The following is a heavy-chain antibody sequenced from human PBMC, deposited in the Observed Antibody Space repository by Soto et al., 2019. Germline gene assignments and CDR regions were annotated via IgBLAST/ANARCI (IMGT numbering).Heavy chain of an antibody. D-gene: IGHD3-9*01. CDR1: SGSISTYY. Sequence: SETLSLTCTVSSGSISTYYWSWIRQPPGKGLEWIGYIYYNGHTDYNPSLKSRVTMSVATSKNQFSLKLSSVTAADTAVYYCARVQSSYYDRAFDSWGQGIQVTVSS. V-gene: IGHV4-59*08. CDR2: IYYNGHT. J-gene: IGHJ4*02. CDR3: ARVQSSYYDRAFDS.